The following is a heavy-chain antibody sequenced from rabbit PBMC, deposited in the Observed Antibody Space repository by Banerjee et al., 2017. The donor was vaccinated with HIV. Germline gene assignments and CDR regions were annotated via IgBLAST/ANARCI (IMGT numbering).Heavy chain of an antibody. Sequence: QSLEESGGGLVKPGASLTLTCTVSGFSFSSDYDMYWVRQAPGKGLEWIGCNYVDSGTEYYASWAKGRYTISKTSSTTVTLQMTSLTAADTATYFCARGSFLDYGAFNLWGPGTLVTVS. CDR1: GFSFSSDYD. D-gene: IGHD2-1*01. CDR2: NYVDSGTE. J-gene: IGHJ4*01. CDR3: ARGSFLDYGAFNL. V-gene: IGHV1S40*01.